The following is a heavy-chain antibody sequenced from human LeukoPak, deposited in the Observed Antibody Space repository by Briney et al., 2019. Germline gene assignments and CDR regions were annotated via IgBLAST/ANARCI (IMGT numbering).Heavy chain of an antibody. Sequence: PGRSLRLSCAASGFTFSNYGMHWVRQAPGKGLEWVALISYDGSNKYYADFVKGRFTISRDNSKNTLYLQMNSLRAEDTAIYYCAKMAAEEHWGQGTLVTVSS. CDR3: AKMAAEEH. CDR2: ISYDGSNK. J-gene: IGHJ1*01. V-gene: IGHV3-30*18. CDR1: GFTFSNYG. D-gene: IGHD6-25*01.